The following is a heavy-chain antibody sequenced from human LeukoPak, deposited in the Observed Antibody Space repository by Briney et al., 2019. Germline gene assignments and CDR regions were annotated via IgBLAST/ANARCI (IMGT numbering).Heavy chain of an antibody. Sequence: GRSLRLSCAASGFTFSSYGMHWVRQAPGKGLEWVAVISYDGSNKYYADSVKGRFTISRDNSKNTLYLQMNSLRAEDTAVYYCAKDTDFALGYYDSSGYSFDYWGQGTLVTVSS. CDR2: ISYDGSNK. J-gene: IGHJ4*02. D-gene: IGHD3-22*01. CDR1: GFTFSSYG. CDR3: AKDTDFALGYYDSSGYSFDY. V-gene: IGHV3-30*18.